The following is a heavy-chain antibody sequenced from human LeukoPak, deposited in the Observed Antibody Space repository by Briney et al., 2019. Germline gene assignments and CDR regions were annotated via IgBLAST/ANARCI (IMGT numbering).Heavy chain of an antibody. V-gene: IGHV3-66*01. D-gene: IGHD4-11*01. J-gene: IGHJ4*02. CDR3: VKGVPGTTIYD. CDR1: GFIVSTNY. Sequence: PGGSLRLSCVASGFIVSTNYMSWVRQAPGKGLEWVAVIFRGDGTYHADSVKGRFTISRDTSKNTVYLHMNSLTAADTAVYYCVKGVPGTTIYDWGQGILVTVSS. CDR2: IFRGDGT.